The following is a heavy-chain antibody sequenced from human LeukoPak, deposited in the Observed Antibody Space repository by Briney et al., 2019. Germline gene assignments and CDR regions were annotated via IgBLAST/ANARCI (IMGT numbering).Heavy chain of an antibody. Sequence: SETLSLTCAVSGGSLSPHYWAWIRKPLGKGLEWIGEINNRGTTNYCPSLKGRVTISVDTSKNQFSLKLTSVTAADTAMYYCARVPLWWLTPFDYWGQGTLVTVSS. CDR3: ARVPLWWLTPFDY. CDR2: INNRGTT. V-gene: IGHV4-34*01. CDR1: GGSLSPHY. J-gene: IGHJ4*02. D-gene: IGHD5-12*01.